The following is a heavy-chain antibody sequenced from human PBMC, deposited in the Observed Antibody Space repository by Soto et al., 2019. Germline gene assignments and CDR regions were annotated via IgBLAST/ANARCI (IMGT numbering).Heavy chain of an antibody. CDR3: ARGKTLAAAGS. D-gene: IGHD6-13*01. CDR2: MNLNSGNT. CDR1: GYTFPVNE. Sequence: QVQLVQSGAGLRKPGASVRVSCKPSGYTFPVNEINWVRRATGEGLEWMGWMNLNSGNTGYAQKFQGRVTMTRNTSISTAYMELSSLRSEDTAVYYCARGKTLAAAGSWGQGTLVTVSS. J-gene: IGHJ5*02. V-gene: IGHV1-8*01.